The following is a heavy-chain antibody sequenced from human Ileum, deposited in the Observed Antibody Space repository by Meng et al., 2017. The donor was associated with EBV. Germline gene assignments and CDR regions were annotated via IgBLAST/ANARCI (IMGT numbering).Heavy chain of an antibody. J-gene: IGHJ5*02. CDR3: ARGSGAGGRDWFDP. V-gene: IGHV1-8*01. CDR2: MNSNSGNT. D-gene: IGHD3-10*01. CDR1: GYIFNNLE. Sequence: QLVQSGAEVGKPXASGKVXCKASGYIFNNLEINWMRQASGQGLEWMGWMNSNSGNTGYAPKFQGRVTMTRDTSISTAYMELTNLRSEDTALYYCARGSGAGGRDWFDPWGQGTLCTVSS.